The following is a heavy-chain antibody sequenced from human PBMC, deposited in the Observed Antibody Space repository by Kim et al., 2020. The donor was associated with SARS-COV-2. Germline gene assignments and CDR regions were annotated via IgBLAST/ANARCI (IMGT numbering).Heavy chain of an antibody. CDR1: GGSISSGGHS. V-gene: IGHV4-30-2*01. J-gene: IGHJ5*02. Sequence: SETLSLTCAVSGGSISSGGHSWSWIRQPPGKGLEWIGYIYHSGTAFYNPSLKSRVTLSVDTSKNQFSLKLNSVTAAETATYYCARGPWNWLDPWGQGTLVTVSS. CDR2: IYHSGTA. D-gene: IGHD1-1*01. CDR3: ARGPWNWLDP.